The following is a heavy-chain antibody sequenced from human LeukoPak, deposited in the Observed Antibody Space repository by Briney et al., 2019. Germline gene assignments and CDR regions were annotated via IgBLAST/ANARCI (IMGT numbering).Heavy chain of an antibody. CDR2: INPNSGGT. CDR1: GYTFTGYY. D-gene: IGHD3-22*01. V-gene: IGHV1-2*02. Sequence: ASVKVSCKASGYTFTGYYMHWVRQAPGQGLEWMGWINPNSGGTNYAQKFQGRVTMTRDTSISTAYMELSRLRSDDTAVYYCARDYYDSSGYRPELFDYWGQGTLVTVSS. CDR3: ARDYYDSSGYRPELFDY. J-gene: IGHJ4*02.